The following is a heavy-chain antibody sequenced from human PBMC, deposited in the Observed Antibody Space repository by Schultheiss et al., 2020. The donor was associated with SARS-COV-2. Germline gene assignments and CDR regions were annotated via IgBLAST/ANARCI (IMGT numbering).Heavy chain of an antibody. D-gene: IGHD3-10*01. Sequence: AGSLRLSCAVYGGSFSGYYWSWIRQPPGKGLEWIGEINHSGSTNYNPSLKSRVTISVDTSKNQFSLKLSSVTAADTAVYYCARMYGSGSYYNGAFDYWGQGTLVTVSS. V-gene: IGHV4-34*01. CDR3: ARMYGSGSYYNGAFDY. CDR2: INHSGST. CDR1: GGSFSGYY. J-gene: IGHJ4*02.